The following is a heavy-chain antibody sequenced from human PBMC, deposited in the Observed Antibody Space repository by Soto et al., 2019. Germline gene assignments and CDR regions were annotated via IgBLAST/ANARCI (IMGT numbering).Heavy chain of an antibody. V-gene: IGHV3-30*03. CDR2: ISYDGSNK. Sequence: GGSLRLSCAASGFTFSSYGMHWVRQAPGKGLEWVAVISYDGSNKYYADSVKGRFTISRDNSKNTLYLQMNSLRAEDTAVYYCADVEMATTTGAFDIWGQGTMVTVSS. J-gene: IGHJ3*02. CDR1: GFTFSSYG. D-gene: IGHD5-12*01. CDR3: ADVEMATTTGAFDI.